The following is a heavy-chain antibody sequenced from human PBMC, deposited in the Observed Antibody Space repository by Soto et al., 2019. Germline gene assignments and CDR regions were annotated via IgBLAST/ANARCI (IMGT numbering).Heavy chain of an antibody. D-gene: IGHD3-22*01. CDR2: IYHSGST. J-gene: IGHJ6*02. Sequence: SETLSLTCAVSGGSISSGGYSWSWIRQPPGKGLEWIGYIYHSGSTYYNPSLKSRVTISVDRSKNQFSLKLSSVTAADTAVYYCARDARYYYDSSGYYRYYYYGMDVWGQGTTVTVSS. CDR1: GGSISSGGYS. V-gene: IGHV4-30-2*01. CDR3: ARDARYYYDSSGYYRYYYYGMDV.